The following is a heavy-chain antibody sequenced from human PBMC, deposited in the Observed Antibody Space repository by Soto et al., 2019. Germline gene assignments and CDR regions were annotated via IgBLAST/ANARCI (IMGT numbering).Heavy chain of an antibody. V-gene: IGHV1-18*01. CDR2: ISAYNGNT. D-gene: IGHD3-10*01. CDR3: ASSSGWGYYYYYGMDV. J-gene: IGHJ6*02. Sequence: GASVKVSCKASGYTFTSYGISWVRQAPGQGLEWMGWISAYNGNTKYSQKFQGRVTITRDTSASTAYMELSSLRSEDTAVYYCASSSGWGYYYYYGMDVWGQGTTVTVSS. CDR1: GYTFTSYG.